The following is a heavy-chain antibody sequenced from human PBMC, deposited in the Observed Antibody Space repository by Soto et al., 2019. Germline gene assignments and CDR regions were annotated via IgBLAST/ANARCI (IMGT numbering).Heavy chain of an antibody. CDR1: GDSLSSYY. CDR2: IYYSGST. V-gene: IGHV4-59*01. D-gene: IGHD6-19*01. J-gene: IGHJ4*02. Sequence: NPSETLSLTGTVSGDSLSSYYWTWIRQPPGKGLEWIGYIYYSGSTNYNPSLESRVTISVDTSKNQFSLKLSPVTAADTAVYYCARGHPHSTGWALWGQGTPVTVSS. CDR3: ARGHPHSTGWAL.